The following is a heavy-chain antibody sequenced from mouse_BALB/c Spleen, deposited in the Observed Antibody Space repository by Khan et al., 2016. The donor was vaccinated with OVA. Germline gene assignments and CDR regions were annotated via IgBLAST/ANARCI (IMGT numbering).Heavy chain of an antibody. Sequence: QVQLQQSGPELVRPGASVKISCKGSDYTFTDYCLHWVQQSPAKSLEWIGAVGTYSGNTNYNQKFKGEAIMTVDKSSSTAYMQLTRLTSEDSAIYYCSSADDDSLFAYWGQGTLVTVSA. CDR1: DYTFTDYC. CDR3: SSADDDSLFAY. J-gene: IGHJ3*01. CDR2: VGTYSGNT. V-gene: IGHV1S137*01. D-gene: IGHD2-13*01.